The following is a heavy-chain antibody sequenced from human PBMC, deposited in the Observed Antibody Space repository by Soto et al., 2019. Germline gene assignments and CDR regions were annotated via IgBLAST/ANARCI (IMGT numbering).Heavy chain of an antibody. Sequence: GASVKVSCKASGGTFSSYAISWVRQAPGQGLEWMGGIIPIFGTANYAQKFQGRVTITADESASTAYMELSSLRSEDTAVYYCASGLRPIYYFDYWGQGTLVTVSS. D-gene: IGHD5-12*01. CDR1: GGTFSSYA. CDR2: IIPIFGTA. CDR3: ASGLRPIYYFDY. J-gene: IGHJ4*02. V-gene: IGHV1-69*13.